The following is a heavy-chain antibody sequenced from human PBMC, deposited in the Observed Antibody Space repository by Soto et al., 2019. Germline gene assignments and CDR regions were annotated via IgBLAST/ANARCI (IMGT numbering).Heavy chain of an antibody. CDR1: GGSISSSSFH. Sequence: SETLSLTCTFSGGSISSSSFHWGWIRQPPGKGLEWIGSIYYSGSTYYSPSLKSRVTISVDTSKNQFSLKLSSVTAADTAVYYCARDPYQSSNYYGSEFDYWGQGILVTVSS. CDR3: ARDPYQSSNYYGSEFDY. J-gene: IGHJ4*02. CDR2: IYYSGST. V-gene: IGHV4-39*02. D-gene: IGHD3-10*01.